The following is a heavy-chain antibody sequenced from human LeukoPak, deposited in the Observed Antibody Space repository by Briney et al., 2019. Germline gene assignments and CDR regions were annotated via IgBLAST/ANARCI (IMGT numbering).Heavy chain of an antibody. D-gene: IGHD2-15*01. CDR1: GYTFNSYA. Sequence: ASVKVSRKASGYTFNSYALDWVRQAPGQGLEWMGWINTNTGNPTYAQGFTGRFVFSLDTSVSTAYVEISSLKAEDTAVYYCARARYCIGSTCPAGYYGMDVWGQGTTVTVSS. V-gene: IGHV7-4-1*02. CDR2: INTNTGNP. CDR3: ARARYCIGSTCPAGYYGMDV. J-gene: IGHJ6*02.